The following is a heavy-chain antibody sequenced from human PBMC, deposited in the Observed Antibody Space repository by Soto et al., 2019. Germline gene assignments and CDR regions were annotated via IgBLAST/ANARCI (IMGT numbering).Heavy chain of an antibody. Sequence: QVQLQESGPGLVKPAQTLSLTCSVSGDSIRGGGHYWNWIRQFPGKGLEWMGYVYHSGSTHYHPSLRGRLTISIDTSKNQFSLRLISVTAADTALYYCARATGLAPTVWGYWGHGTQVTVSS. CDR2: VYHSGST. J-gene: IGHJ4*03. CDR3: ARATGLAPTVWGY. CDR1: GDSIRGGGHY. V-gene: IGHV4-31*03. D-gene: IGHD7-27*01.